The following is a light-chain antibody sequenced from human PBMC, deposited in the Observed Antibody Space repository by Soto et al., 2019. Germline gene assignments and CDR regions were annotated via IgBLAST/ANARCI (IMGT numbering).Light chain of an antibody. CDR3: QQNGRSPT. J-gene: IGKJ3*01. Sequence: DIVLTQSPGTLSLSPGDTATLSCKASQTGSTSLSWYQQKPGQPPRLLIYGETLRATGIPNRFSGSGSGTVFPLTINRLQAEYGGYFYRQQNGRSPTFGPGTKVEVK. V-gene: IGKV3-20*01. CDR1: QTGSTS. CDR2: GET.